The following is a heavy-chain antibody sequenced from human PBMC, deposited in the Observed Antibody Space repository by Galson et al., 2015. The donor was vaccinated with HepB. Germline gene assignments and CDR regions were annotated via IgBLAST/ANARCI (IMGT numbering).Heavy chain of an antibody. Sequence: SLRLSCAASGFTFSDYYMSWIRQAPGKGLEWVSYISSSSSYTNYADSVKGRFTISRDNAKNSLYLQMNSLRAEDTAVYYCARDPYPHWRSWYHGGGPGWFDPWGQGTLVTVSS. CDR2: ISSSSSYT. V-gene: IGHV3-11*06. D-gene: IGHD6-13*01. CDR1: GFTFSDYY. J-gene: IGHJ5*02. CDR3: ARDPYPHWRSWYHGGGPGWFDP.